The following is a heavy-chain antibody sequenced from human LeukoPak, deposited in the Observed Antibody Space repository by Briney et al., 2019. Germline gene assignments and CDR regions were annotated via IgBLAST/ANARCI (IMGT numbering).Heavy chain of an antibody. CDR3: ARVTVTTLGYFDY. CDR1: GFTFSSYA. V-gene: IGHV3-21*01. CDR2: ISSSSSYI. Sequence: GGSLRLSCAASGFTFSSYAMSWVRQAPGKGLEWVSSISSSSSYIYYADSVKGRFTISRDNAKNSLYLQMNSLRAEDTAVYYCARVTVTTLGYFDYWGQGTLVTVSS. D-gene: IGHD4-17*01. J-gene: IGHJ4*02.